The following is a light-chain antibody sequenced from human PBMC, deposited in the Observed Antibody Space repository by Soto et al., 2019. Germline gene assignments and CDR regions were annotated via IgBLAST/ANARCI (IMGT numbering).Light chain of an antibody. J-gene: IGKJ1*01. CDR1: QSISLF. V-gene: IGKV1-39*01. CDR3: HQTDSIPET. Sequence: DIQMTQSPSSLSASVGDTVTITCRASQSISLFLNWYQQKPGKAPKLLIYAASSLPSGVPSRFTGNGSGTEFTLIISSLQPEDFATYYCHQTDSIPETFGQGTKVEIK. CDR2: AAS.